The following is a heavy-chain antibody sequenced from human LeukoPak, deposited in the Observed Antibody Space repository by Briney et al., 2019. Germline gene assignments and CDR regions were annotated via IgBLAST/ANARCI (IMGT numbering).Heavy chain of an antibody. Sequence: SVKVSCKASGGTFSSYAISWARQAPGQGLEWMGGIIPIFGTANYAQKFQGRVTITADESTSTAYMELSSLRSEDTAVYYCARGPEDTPYNWFDPWGQGTLVTVSS. CDR1: GGTFSSYA. J-gene: IGHJ5*02. V-gene: IGHV1-69*13. CDR3: ARGPEDTPYNWFDP. CDR2: IIPIFGTA.